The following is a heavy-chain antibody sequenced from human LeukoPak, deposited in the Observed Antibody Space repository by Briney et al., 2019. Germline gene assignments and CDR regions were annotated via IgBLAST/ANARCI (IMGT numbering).Heavy chain of an antibody. J-gene: IGHJ6*03. CDR2: IYSGGST. D-gene: IGHD3-3*01. V-gene: IGHV3-53*01. CDR3: ATRYYDFWSGYYTYYYYMDV. Sequence: PGGSLRLSCAASGFTVRSNYMSWVRQAPGKGLEWVSVIYSGGSTYYADSVKGRFTISRDNSKNTLYLQMNSLRAEDTAVYYCATRYYDFWSGYYTYYYYMDVWGKGTTVTVSS. CDR1: GFTVRSNY.